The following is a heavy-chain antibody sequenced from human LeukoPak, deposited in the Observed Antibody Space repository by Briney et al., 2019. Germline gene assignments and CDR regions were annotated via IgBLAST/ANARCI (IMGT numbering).Heavy chain of an antibody. CDR1: GFTFSSYA. D-gene: IGHD1-1*01. J-gene: IGHJ4*02. CDR2: ISHDGSNK. CDR3: ARASTGTTGHYFDY. Sequence: GGSLRLSCAASGFTFSSYAMHWVRQAPGKGLEWVAVISHDGSNKYYADSVKGRFTISRDNSKNTLYLQMNSLRAEDTAVYYCARASTGTTGHYFDYWGQGTLVTVSS. V-gene: IGHV3-30*04.